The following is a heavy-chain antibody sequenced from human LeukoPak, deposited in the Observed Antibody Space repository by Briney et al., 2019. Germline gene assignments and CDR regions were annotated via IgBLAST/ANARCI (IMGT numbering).Heavy chain of an antibody. V-gene: IGHV3-13*01. Sequence: GGSLRLSCAASGFTFRSYDMHWVRQATGKGLEWVSAIGIGGDTYYPGSVKGRFTISRENAENSLYLQMNSLRAGDTAVYYCVRQATPHGHFDYWGQGILVTVSS. CDR1: GFTFRSYD. J-gene: IGHJ4*02. D-gene: IGHD2-15*01. CDR3: VRQATPHGHFDY. CDR2: IGIGGDT.